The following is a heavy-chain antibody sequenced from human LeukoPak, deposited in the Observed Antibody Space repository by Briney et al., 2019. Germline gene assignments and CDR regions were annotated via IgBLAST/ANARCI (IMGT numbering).Heavy chain of an antibody. CDR2: ISNSGSTI. V-gene: IGHV3-11*01. Sequence: GGSLRLSCAASGFTFSDYHMSWIRQAPGKGLEWVSYISNSGSTIYYTDSVKGRFTVSRDNAKNSLYLQMNSLRDEDTAVYFCARDGSSWDGVDYWGQGTLVAVSS. D-gene: IGHD6-13*01. CDR1: GFTFSDYH. J-gene: IGHJ4*02. CDR3: ARDGSSWDGVDY.